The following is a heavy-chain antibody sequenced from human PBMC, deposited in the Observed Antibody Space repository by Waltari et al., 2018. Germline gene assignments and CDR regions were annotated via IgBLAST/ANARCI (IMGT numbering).Heavy chain of an antibody. CDR1: GVTFSSNP. V-gene: IGHV1-69*14. J-gene: IGHJ6*02. CDR2: IIPVVGTA. CDR3: ASCFSTSCLISYYFYMDV. Sequence: QVQLVQSGAEVKKAGSSGKVSCMASGVTFSSNPVSWVRQAPGQGLEWMGGIIPVVGTAKYAQKFQGSVTITADSSTSTAYMEMTSLRSDDTAVYYCASCFSTSCLISYYFYMDVWGQGTTVTVSS. D-gene: IGHD3-3*01.